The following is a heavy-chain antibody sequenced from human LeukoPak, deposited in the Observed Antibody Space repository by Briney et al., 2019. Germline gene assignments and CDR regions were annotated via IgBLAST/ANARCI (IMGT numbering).Heavy chain of an antibody. V-gene: IGHV3-30*04. CDR2: ISYDGSNK. Sequence: GGSLRLSCAASGFTFSSYAMHWVRQAPGKRLEWVAVISYDGSNKYYADSVKGRFTISRDNSKNTLYLQMNSLRAEDTAVYYCARLRSGYYNDYWGQGTLVSVSS. CDR1: GFTFSSYA. J-gene: IGHJ4*02. D-gene: IGHD3-3*01. CDR3: ARLRSGYYNDY.